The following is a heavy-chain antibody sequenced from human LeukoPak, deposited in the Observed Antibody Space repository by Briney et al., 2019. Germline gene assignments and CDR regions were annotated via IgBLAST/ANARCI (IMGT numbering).Heavy chain of an antibody. CDR3: ARAPELDYYGSGSQFDY. J-gene: IGHJ4*02. Sequence: SETLSLTCTVSGGSISSYYWSWIRQPPGKGLEWIGYIYCSGSTNYNPSLKSRVTISVDTSKNQFSPKLSSVTAADTAVYYCARAPELDYYGSGSQFDYWGQGTLVTVSS. CDR1: GGSISSYY. CDR2: IYCSGST. D-gene: IGHD3-10*01. V-gene: IGHV4-59*01.